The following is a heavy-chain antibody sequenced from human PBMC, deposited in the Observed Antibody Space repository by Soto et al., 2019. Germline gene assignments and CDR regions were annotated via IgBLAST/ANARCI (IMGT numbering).Heavy chain of an antibody. J-gene: IGHJ6*02. CDR3: ARGHYDILTGYFIAYYYYGMDV. CDR1: GGSFSGYY. Sequence: PSETLSLTCAVYGGSFSGYYWSWIRQPPGKWLEWIGEINHSGSTNYNPSLKSRVTISVDTSKNQFSLKLSSVTAADTAVYYCARGHYDILTGYFIAYYYYGMDVWGQGXTVTVYS. CDR2: INHSGST. D-gene: IGHD3-9*01. V-gene: IGHV4-34*01.